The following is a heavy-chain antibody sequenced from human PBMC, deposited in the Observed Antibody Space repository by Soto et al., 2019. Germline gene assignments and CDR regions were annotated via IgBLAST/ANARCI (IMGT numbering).Heavy chain of an antibody. CDR2: ISYDGSNK. Sequence: QVQLVESGGGVVQPGRSLRLSCAASGFTFSSYGMHWVRQAPGKGLEWVAVISYDGSNKYYADSVKGRFTISRVNSKNTLYLQMNSLRAEVTAVYYCAKAQQWLVLDDAFDIWGQGTMVTVSS. J-gene: IGHJ3*02. CDR3: AKAQQWLVLDDAFDI. CDR1: GFTFSSYG. D-gene: IGHD6-19*01. V-gene: IGHV3-30*18.